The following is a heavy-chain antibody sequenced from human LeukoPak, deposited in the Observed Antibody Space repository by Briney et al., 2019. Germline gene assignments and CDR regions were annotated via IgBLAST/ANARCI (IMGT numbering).Heavy chain of an antibody. D-gene: IGHD2-21*01. V-gene: IGHV3-30*02. CDR2: IQFDGSNK. CDR1: GFTFSNYG. Sequence: GGSLRLSCAASGFTFSNYGMHWVRQAPGKGLEWGAFIQFDGSNKYYSDSVKGRFSISRDNSKSTLYLQMNSLRPEDTAVYYCAALRLRFDYWGQGTLVTVSS. CDR3: AALRLRFDY. J-gene: IGHJ4*02.